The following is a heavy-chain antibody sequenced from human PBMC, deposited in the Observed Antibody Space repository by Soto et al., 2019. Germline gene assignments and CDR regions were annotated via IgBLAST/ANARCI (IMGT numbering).Heavy chain of an antibody. V-gene: IGHV3-74*01. D-gene: IGHD3-10*01. J-gene: IGHJ3*02. CDR1: GFTFSSYW. CDR3: ARDSGPLWFGELLSDAFDI. CDR2: INSDGSST. Sequence: GGSLRLSCAASGFTFSSYWMHWVRQAPGKGLVWVSRINSDGSSTSYADSVKGRFTISRDNAKNTLYLQMNSLRAEDTAVYYCARDSGPLWFGELLSDAFDIWGQGTMVTVSS.